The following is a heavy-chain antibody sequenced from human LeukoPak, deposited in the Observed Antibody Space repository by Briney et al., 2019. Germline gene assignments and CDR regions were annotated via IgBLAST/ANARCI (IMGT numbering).Heavy chain of an antibody. V-gene: IGHV3-23*01. Sequence: GGSLRLSCAASGFTFSTYAMTWVRQAPGKGLEGVSSISGSGAGKFYAAPVKGRFTTSRDNSKNTLYVQLNSLGAEDTAVYYCAKAAYGDYAGAFDIWGQGTMVIVSS. J-gene: IGHJ3*02. D-gene: IGHD4-17*01. CDR1: GFTFSTYA. CDR2: ISGSGAGK. CDR3: AKAAYGDYAGAFDI.